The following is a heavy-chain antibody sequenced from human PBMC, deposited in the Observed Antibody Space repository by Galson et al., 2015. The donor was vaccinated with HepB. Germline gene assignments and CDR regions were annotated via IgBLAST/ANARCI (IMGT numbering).Heavy chain of an antibody. V-gene: IGHV3-11*01. Sequence: SLRLSCAASGFSFTDYYMTWIRQAPGKGLEWAAYLSHSGTTIYYADSVKGRFTISRDNAKNSVYLQMNSLRAEDTAVYYCATGVVAARRGSFYYGMDVWGQGTPVTVSS. CDR3: ATGVVAARRGSFYYGMDV. CDR2: LSHSGTTI. CDR1: GFSFTDYY. D-gene: IGHD2-15*01. J-gene: IGHJ6*02.